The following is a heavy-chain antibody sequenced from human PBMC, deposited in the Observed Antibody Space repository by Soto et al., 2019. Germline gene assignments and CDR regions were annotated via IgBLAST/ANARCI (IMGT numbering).Heavy chain of an antibody. CDR2: INPNNGDT. J-gene: IGHJ4*02. Sequence: ASVKVSCKTSGYFFTSHYIHWVRLAPGRGLEWMGRINPNNGDTNSPQKFQGRVTMTSDTSISTAYMEVSGLRSDDTALYYCAREITYGGGSFSLGLWGQGTLVTVSS. V-gene: IGHV1-2*06. CDR1: GYFFTSHY. D-gene: IGHD3-10*01. CDR3: AREITYGGGSFSLGL.